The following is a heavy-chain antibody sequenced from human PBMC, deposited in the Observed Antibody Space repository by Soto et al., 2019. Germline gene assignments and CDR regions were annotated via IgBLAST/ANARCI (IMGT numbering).Heavy chain of an antibody. CDR1: GFTFSCCW. Sequence: EVQLVESGGGLVQPGGSLRLSCAASGFTFSCCWMSWVRQAPGKGLEWVANIKQDGSVKYYADSVKGRFTISRDNAKNSVYLEMNSLRVEDTAVYYCAREVISSCDSWGQGTLVTVSS. J-gene: IGHJ4*02. CDR3: AREVISSCDS. V-gene: IGHV3-7*01. D-gene: IGHD6-13*01. CDR2: IKQDGSVK.